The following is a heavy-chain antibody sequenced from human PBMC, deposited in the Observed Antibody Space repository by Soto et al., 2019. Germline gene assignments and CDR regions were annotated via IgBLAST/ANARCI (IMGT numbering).Heavy chain of an antibody. V-gene: IGHV3-23*01. D-gene: IGHD7-27*01. CDR2: ISGSANNA. J-gene: IGHJ4*02. CDR1: GVTFSSYA. Sequence: GGSLRLSWAASGVTFSSYAMSWVRQAPGKGLEWISAISGSANNAYYPDSVRGRFAVSRDNAKNTLYLQMNSLRAEDTAVYYCAGDTHWVPDYCGQGTLVTGSS. CDR3: AGDTHWVPDY.